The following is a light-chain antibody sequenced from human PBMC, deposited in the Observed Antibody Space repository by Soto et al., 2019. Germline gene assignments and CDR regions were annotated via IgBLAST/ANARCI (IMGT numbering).Light chain of an antibody. CDR1: QSVSSSY. Sequence: EIVLTQSPGTLSLSPGERATLSCRASQSVSSSYLAWYQQKPGQAPRLLIYGASSRATGIPDRFSGSRSGTDFTLTISRLEPEDFAVYYCQQYDSSPVTFGPGTKVDIK. CDR3: QQYDSSPVT. J-gene: IGKJ3*01. CDR2: GAS. V-gene: IGKV3-20*01.